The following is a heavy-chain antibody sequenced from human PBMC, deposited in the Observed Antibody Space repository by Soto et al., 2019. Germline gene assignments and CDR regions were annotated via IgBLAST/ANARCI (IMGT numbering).Heavy chain of an antibody. CDR1: GFSFASCV. Sequence: PGGSLRLSCTTSGFSFASCVMTWVRQAPGKGLEWVATISGSDGKTYYADSVKGRFSISRDTSRNTLYLQMDSLRADDTAIYYCAKWSYLDYWGQGTRVTVSS. V-gene: IGHV3-23*01. CDR3: AKWSYLDY. J-gene: IGHJ4*02. D-gene: IGHD3-3*01. CDR2: ISGSDGKT.